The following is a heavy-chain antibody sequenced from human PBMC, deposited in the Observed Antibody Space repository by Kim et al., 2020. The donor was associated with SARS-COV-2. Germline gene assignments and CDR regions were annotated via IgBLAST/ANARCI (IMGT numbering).Heavy chain of an antibody. J-gene: IGHJ4*02. CDR2: IYYSGST. CDR3: ARGAYGGGSYYFDY. V-gene: IGHV4-39*07. D-gene: IGHD4-17*01. CDR1: GGSISSSSYY. Sequence: SETLSLICTVSGGSISSSSYYWGWIRQPPGKGLEWIGSIYYSGSTYYNPSLKSRVTISVDTSKNQFSLKLSSVTAADTAVYYCARGAYGGGSYYFDYWGQGTLVTVSA.